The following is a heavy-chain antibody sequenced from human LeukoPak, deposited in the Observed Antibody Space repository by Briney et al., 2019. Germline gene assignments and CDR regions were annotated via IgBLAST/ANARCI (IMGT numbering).Heavy chain of an antibody. V-gene: IGHV3-23*01. CDR2: ISASGHYT. Sequence: GGSRRLACEASGFTFSNSAMSWDRQAPGKGLEWVSGISASGHYTYNADSAKGRFTISRDNSKNTLYLQMNSLRAEDTALYFCAKDGSWGDYYFYFYIDVWGKGPTVTVSS. D-gene: IGHD3-16*01. J-gene: IGHJ6*03. CDR3: AKDGSWGDYYFYFYIDV. CDR1: GFTFSNSA.